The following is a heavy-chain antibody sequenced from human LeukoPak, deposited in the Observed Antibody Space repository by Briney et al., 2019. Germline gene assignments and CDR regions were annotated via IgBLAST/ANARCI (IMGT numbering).Heavy chain of an antibody. V-gene: IGHV3-23*01. CDR3: ARRDCSGGTCYGFALDY. J-gene: IGHJ4*02. Sequence: GGSLRLSCVASGFTFRTFVMSWVRQAPGKGLEWVSQIGGEGNNVYYEDSVKGRFTASRDNSRNTLYLQMNSLTADDTAVYFCARRDCSGGTCYGFALDYWGLGTLVTVSS. D-gene: IGHD2-15*01. CDR2: IGGEGNNV. CDR1: GFTFRTFV.